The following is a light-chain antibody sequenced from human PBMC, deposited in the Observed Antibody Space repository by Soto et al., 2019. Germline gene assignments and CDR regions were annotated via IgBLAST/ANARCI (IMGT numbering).Light chain of an antibody. V-gene: IGKV3D-20*02. J-gene: IGKJ5*01. Sequence: EIALTRCPGNLSLSPGARATPSCRASQSVKSGYLAWYQQRPGQSPRLLIYGTSSRATGIPDRFSGGGSGTDFTLTIISLEPEDFAVYYCQQRSNWPITFGQGTRLEIK. CDR3: QQRSNWPIT. CDR2: GTS. CDR1: QSVKSGY.